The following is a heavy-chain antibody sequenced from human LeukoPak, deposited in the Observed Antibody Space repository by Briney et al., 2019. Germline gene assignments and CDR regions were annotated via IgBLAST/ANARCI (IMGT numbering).Heavy chain of an antibody. J-gene: IGHJ6*03. CDR1: GFTFSSYG. CDR2: IWYDGSNK. CDR3: AKNGVWSGYYPYYYYYYMDV. D-gene: IGHD3-3*01. V-gene: IGHV3-33*06. Sequence: PGRSLRLSCAASGFTFSSYGMHWVRQALGKGLEWVAVIWYDGSNKYYADSVKGRFTISRDNSKNTLYLQMNSLRAEDTAVYYCAKNGVWSGYYPYYYYYYMDVWGKGTTVTVSS.